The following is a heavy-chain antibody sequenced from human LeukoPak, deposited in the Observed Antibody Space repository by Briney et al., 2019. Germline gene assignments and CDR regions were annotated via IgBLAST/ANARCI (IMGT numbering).Heavy chain of an antibody. CDR1: GGSFSGYY. CDR2: INHSGST. D-gene: IGHD5-12*01. J-gene: IGHJ4*02. V-gene: IGHV4-34*01. Sequence: PSETLSLTCAVYGGSFSGYYWSWIRQPPGKGLEWIGEINHSGSTNYNPSLKSRVTISVDTSKNQFSLKLSSVTAADTAVYYCARVRYSGYPDYWGQGTLVTVSS. CDR3: ARVRYSGYPDY.